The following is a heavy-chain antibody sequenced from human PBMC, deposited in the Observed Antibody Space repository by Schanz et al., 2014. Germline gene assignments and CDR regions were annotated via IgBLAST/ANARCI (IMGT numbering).Heavy chain of an antibody. CDR1: GFTFDDFG. CDR2: ISWNSVSI. V-gene: IGHV3-9*01. J-gene: IGHJ4*02. CDR3: AKVRGDQRGAFDS. D-gene: IGHD4-17*01. Sequence: EVQLVESGGYLVQPGKSLRLSCAASGFTFDDFGMHWVRQAPGKALEWVSGISWNSVSIGYADSVKGRFTISRDNAKNSLYLQMNSLRVDDTAFYFCAKVRGDQRGAFDSWGQGTLVTVSS.